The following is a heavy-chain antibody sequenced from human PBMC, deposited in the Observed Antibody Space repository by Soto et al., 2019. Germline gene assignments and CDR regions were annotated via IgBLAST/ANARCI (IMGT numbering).Heavy chain of an antibody. CDR3: ATSVNSPMAFDY. CDR1: GYTFTHYY. CDR2: XNXNXGXT. D-gene: IGHD5-18*01. V-gene: IGHV1-46*01. J-gene: IGHJ4*02. Sequence: GASVKVSCKASGYTFTHYYIHWVRQAPGQGLEXMGIXNXNXGXTXYXXXXRAGFTMTRDTSTSTVYMELSSLRSEDSAVYYCATSVNSPMAFDYWGQGTLVTVSS.